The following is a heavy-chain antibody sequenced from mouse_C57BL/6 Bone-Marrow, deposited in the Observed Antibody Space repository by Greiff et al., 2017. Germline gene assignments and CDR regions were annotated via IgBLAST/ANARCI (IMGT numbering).Heavy chain of an antibody. V-gene: IGHV1-55*01. CDR2: IYPGSGSP. D-gene: IGHD2-5*01. CDR3: ARPYYSNCWYFDD. Sequence: QVQLQQPGAELVKPGASVKMSCKASGYTFTSYWITWVKQRPGQGLEWIGDIYPGSGSPNYNEKFKSKATLTVDTSSSTAYMQLSSLTSEDSTVYSCARPYYSNCWYFDDWGTGTTVTVSS. CDR1: GYTFTSYW. J-gene: IGHJ1*03.